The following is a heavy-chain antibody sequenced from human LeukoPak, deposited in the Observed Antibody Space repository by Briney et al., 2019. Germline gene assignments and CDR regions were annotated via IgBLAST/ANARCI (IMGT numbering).Heavy chain of an antibody. Sequence: ASVKVSCKASGYTFTSYGISWVRQAPGQGLEWMGWISAYNGNTNYAQKLQGRVTMTTDTSTSTAYMELRSLRSDDTAVYYCARGRMITFGGVIVLEYWGQGTLVTVSS. CDR1: GYTFTSYG. J-gene: IGHJ4*02. CDR2: ISAYNGNT. V-gene: IGHV1-18*01. CDR3: ARGRMITFGGVIVLEY. D-gene: IGHD3-16*02.